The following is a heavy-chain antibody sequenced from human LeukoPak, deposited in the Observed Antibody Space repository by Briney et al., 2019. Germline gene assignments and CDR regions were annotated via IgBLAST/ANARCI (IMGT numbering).Heavy chain of an antibody. CDR3: ARLIGELSDAFDI. V-gene: IGHV5-51*01. D-gene: IGHD1-26*01. CDR2: IYSGDSDT. J-gene: IGHJ3*02. Sequence: GSLKISCKGSGYSFTSYWIGWVRQVPGKGLEWMGIIYSGDSDTRYSPSFQGQVTISADKSISTDYLQWSSLKASDTAMYYCARLIGELSDAFDIWGQGTMVTVSS. CDR1: GYSFTSYW.